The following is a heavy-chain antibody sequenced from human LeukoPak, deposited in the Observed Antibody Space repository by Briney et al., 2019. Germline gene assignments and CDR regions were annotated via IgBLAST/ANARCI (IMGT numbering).Heavy chain of an antibody. CDR2: ISAYNGNT. CDR1: GYTFTSYD. Sequence: GASVKVSCKASGYTFTSYDINWVRQAPGQGLEWMGWISAYNGNTNYAQKLQGRVTMTTDTSTSTAYMELRSLRCDDTAVYYCARVVAGIYFDYWGQGTLVTVSS. J-gene: IGHJ4*02. CDR3: ARVVAGIYFDY. V-gene: IGHV1-18*01. D-gene: IGHD6-19*01.